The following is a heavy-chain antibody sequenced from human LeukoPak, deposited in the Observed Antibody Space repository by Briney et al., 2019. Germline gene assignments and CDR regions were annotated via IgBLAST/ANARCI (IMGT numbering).Heavy chain of an antibody. J-gene: IGHJ4*02. CDR1: GGSISSYY. D-gene: IGHD5-12*01. CDR2: ISYSGTT. V-gene: IGHV4-59*01. Sequence: SETLSLTCTVSGGSISSYYWNWIRQPPGKGLEWIGYISYSGTTNYNPSLRSRVTISVDTSKKQFSLKLTSATAADTAVYYCARGDDYKSTLFDYWGQGTLVTVSS. CDR3: ARGDDYKSTLFDY.